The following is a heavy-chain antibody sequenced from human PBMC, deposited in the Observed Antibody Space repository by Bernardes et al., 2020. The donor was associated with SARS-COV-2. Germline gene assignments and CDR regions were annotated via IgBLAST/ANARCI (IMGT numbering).Heavy chain of an antibody. D-gene: IGHD2-2*01. CDR2: FDPEDGET. J-gene: IGHJ6*02. CDR3: ATAFVVVPAAIPSAHYYYDGMDV. Sequence: ASVKVSCKVSGYTLTELSMHWVRQAPGKGLEWMGGFDPEDGETIYAQKFQGRVTMTEDTSTDTAYMELSSLRSEDTAVYYCATAFVVVPAAIPSAHYYYDGMDVWGQGTTVTVS. CDR1: GYTLTELS. V-gene: IGHV1-24*01.